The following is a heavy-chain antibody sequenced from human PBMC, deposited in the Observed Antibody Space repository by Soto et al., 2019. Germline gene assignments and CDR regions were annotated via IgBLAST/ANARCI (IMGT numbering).Heavy chain of an antibody. Sequence: QVQLVGSGGGVVQPGKSLRLSCAGSGFTFSSYGMVWVRQAPGKGLEWVAVISYDGSNKYYADSVKGRFTISRDNSKNTLYLQMSSLRADDTAVYYCAKDRMGAGLRGYFDYWGQGTLVTVSS. D-gene: IGHD3-10*01. CDR1: GFTFSSYG. J-gene: IGHJ4*02. V-gene: IGHV3-30*18. CDR2: ISYDGSNK. CDR3: AKDRMGAGLRGYFDY.